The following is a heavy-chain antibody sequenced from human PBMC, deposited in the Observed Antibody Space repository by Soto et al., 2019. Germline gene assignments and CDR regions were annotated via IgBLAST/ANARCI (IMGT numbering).Heavy chain of an antibody. V-gene: IGHV5-10-1*01. Sequence: GESLKISCNGSGYSFTSYWISWVRQMPGKGLEWMGRIDPSDSYTNYSPSFQGHVTISADKSISTAYLQWSSLKASDTAMYYCARHPSIAARPRYYYYGMDVWGQGTTVTVS. CDR2: IDPSDSYT. CDR3: ARHPSIAARPRYYYYGMDV. D-gene: IGHD6-6*01. CDR1: GYSFTSYW. J-gene: IGHJ6*02.